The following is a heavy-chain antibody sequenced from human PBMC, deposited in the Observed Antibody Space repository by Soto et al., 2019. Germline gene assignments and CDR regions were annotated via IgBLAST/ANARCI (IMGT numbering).Heavy chain of an antibody. D-gene: IGHD6-6*01. CDR3: ARTRSFTLGFYYDGMDV. V-gene: IGHV5-51*01. CDR1: GYSFASYW. J-gene: IGHJ6*02. Sequence: GDSLETSCQGSGYSFASYWIGWVRQMPGKDLEWMGIIYPGDSDTRYSPSFQGQVTISADKSLRTAYLQWTSLKASDTALYYCARTRSFTLGFYYDGMDVWGQGTTVTVSS. CDR2: IYPGDSDT.